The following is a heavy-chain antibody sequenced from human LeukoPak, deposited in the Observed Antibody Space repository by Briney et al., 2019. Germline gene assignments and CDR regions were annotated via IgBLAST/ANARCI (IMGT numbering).Heavy chain of an antibody. D-gene: IGHD5-24*01. CDR3: ARTPGRWLQSFYFDY. CDR1: GFTFSNYW. Sequence: GGSLRLSCAASGFTFSNYWMSWVRQAPGKGLEWVANIKQDGSEKYYVDSVKGRFTISRDNAKNSLYLQMNSLRAEDTAVYYCARTPGRWLQSFYFDYWGQGTLVTVSS. V-gene: IGHV3-7*01. J-gene: IGHJ4*02. CDR2: IKQDGSEK.